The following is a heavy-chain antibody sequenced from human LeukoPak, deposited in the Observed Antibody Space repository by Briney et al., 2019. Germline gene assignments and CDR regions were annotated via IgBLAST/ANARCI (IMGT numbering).Heavy chain of an antibody. J-gene: IGHJ4*02. CDR3: AKDLSFSSSVFDD. CDR1: GFTFRNYA. CDR2: ISHDGRNE. Sequence: GGSLRLSCAASGFTFRNYAMYWVRQAPGMGLEWVTIISHDGRNEYYADSVKGRFTISRDNSKNTLYLQMNSLRPEDTAVYYCAKDLSFSSSVFDDWGQGTLVTVSS. D-gene: IGHD6-6*01. V-gene: IGHV3-30*18.